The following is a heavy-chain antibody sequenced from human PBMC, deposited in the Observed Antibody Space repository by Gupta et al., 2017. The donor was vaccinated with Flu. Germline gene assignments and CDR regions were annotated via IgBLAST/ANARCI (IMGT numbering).Heavy chain of an antibody. J-gene: IGHJ5*02. CDR2: IYHSGNT. D-gene: IGHD2-21*01. CDR3: ARRRVVDQHCFDP. V-gene: IGHV4-39*01. Sequence: WVRQPPLKGLEWIGGIYHSGNTYYNASLKSRATISVDTSKNQFSLKLRSVTAADTGVYFCARRRVVDQHCFDPWGQGILVSVPS.